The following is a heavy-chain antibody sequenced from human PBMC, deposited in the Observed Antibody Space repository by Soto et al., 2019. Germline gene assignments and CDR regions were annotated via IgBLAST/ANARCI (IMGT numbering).Heavy chain of an antibody. Sequence: EVHLVESGGGLVQPGRSLRLSCAASGFTFDDYAMHWVRQVPGKGLEWVSSISWNSGNIVYADSVKGRFTISRDSANNSLYLPMNSLKTEDTALYYCAKGAVTSIFAYFDYWGQGTLVTVSS. V-gene: IGHV3-9*01. CDR1: GFTFDDYA. J-gene: IGHJ4*02. CDR3: AKGAVTSIFAYFDY. D-gene: IGHD3-3*01. CDR2: ISWNSGNI.